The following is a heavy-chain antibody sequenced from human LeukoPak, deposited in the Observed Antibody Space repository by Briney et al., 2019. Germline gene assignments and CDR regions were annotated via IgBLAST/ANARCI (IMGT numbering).Heavy chain of an antibody. CDR1: GGPFRGDS. D-gene: IGHD6-13*01. CDR3: GTEGLAGTGTQWHVFDM. V-gene: IGHV4-34*01. CDR2: SITVEAP. Sequence: ASETLSLTCAVHGGPFRGDSWSWIRQPPGKGLEWIGESITVEAPTTTRPSSRVTTSVDTSKNQFSLNLTSVTAADTAVYYCGTEGLAGTGTQWHVFDMWGPGTMVTVSS. J-gene: IGHJ3*02.